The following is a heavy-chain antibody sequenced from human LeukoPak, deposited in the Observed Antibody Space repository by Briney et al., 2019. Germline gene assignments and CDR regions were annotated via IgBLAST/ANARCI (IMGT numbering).Heavy chain of an antibody. Sequence: GGSLRLSCAASGFTFSSYGMHWVRQAPGKGLEWVAVTWYDGSNKYYADSVKGRFTISRDNSKNTLYLQMNSLRAEDTAVYYCAKTGGSCAFDYWGQGTLVTVSS. CDR2: TWYDGSNK. V-gene: IGHV3-33*06. J-gene: IGHJ4*02. CDR3: AKTGGSCAFDY. CDR1: GFTFSSYG. D-gene: IGHD2-15*01.